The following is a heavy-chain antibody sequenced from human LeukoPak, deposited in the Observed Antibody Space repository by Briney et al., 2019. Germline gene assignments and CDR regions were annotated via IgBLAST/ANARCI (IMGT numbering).Heavy chain of an antibody. CDR1: GYTFITSA. Sequence: ASVKVSCKASGYTFITSAMHWVRQAPGQRLEWMGWINAGSGDTKYSQKFQGRVTFTRDTSASTAYMALSSLRFEDTAVHFCARDQNLGSYPDYWGQGTLVTVSS. D-gene: IGHD3-16*02. CDR3: ARDQNLGSYPDY. V-gene: IGHV1-3*01. J-gene: IGHJ4*02. CDR2: INAGSGDT.